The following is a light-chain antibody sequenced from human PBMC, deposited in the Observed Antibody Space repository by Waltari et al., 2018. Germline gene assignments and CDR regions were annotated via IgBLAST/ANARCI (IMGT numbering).Light chain of an antibody. CDR1: QTVSSN. CDR3: QQYNTWPFT. J-gene: IGKJ5*01. CDR2: GAS. V-gene: IGKV3-15*01. Sequence: EMVMTQSPATLPLSPGDGATLSCRASQTVSSNLTWYQQKPGQAPRLRIYGASTRATGIPARFSGSGSGTDFTLTISSLQSEDFAVYCCQQYNTWPFTFGQGTRLEIK.